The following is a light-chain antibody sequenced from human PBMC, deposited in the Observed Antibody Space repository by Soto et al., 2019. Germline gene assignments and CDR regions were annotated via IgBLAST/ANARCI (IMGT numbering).Light chain of an antibody. Sequence: DIQMTQSPSTLSASVGDRVTITCRASQSISDSLAWYQQKPGKAPKLLIYEASSLKSGVPSRFSRSRSGTGYTLTISSLQPDDFATYYCQQYNGYWTFGQGTKVEIK. J-gene: IGKJ1*01. V-gene: IGKV1-5*03. CDR2: EAS. CDR1: QSISDS. CDR3: QQYNGYWT.